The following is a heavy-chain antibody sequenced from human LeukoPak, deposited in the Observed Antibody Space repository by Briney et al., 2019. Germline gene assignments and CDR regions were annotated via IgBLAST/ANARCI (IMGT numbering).Heavy chain of an antibody. V-gene: IGHV1-69*04. CDR3: ARVRIPEYSGGWYFDY. D-gene: IGHD6-19*01. CDR1: GGTFSSYA. J-gene: IGHJ4*02. CDR2: IIPILGIA. Sequence: SVKVSCKASGGTFSSYAISWVRQAPGQGLEWMGRIIPILGIANYAQKFQGRVTITADKSTSTAYMELSSLRAEDTAVYYCARVRIPEYSGGWYFDYWGQGTLVTVSS.